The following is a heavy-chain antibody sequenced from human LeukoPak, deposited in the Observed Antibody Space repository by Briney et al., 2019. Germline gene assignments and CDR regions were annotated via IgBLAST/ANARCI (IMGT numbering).Heavy chain of an antibody. J-gene: IGHJ4*02. D-gene: IGHD6-19*01. V-gene: IGHV3-9*01. CDR2: ISWNSGSI. Sequence: GGSLRLSCAGSGFIFNNYAMHWVRQPPGKGLEWISGISWNSGSIDYADSVKGRFTISRDNAKNSLYLQMNSLRVEDTAFYYCAKDNRRHYTSGPNPDSLHWGQGALVTVSS. CDR1: GFIFNNYA. CDR3: AKDNRRHYTSGPNPDSLH.